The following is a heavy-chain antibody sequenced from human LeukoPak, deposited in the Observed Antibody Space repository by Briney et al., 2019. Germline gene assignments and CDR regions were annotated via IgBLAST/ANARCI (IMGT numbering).Heavy chain of an antibody. CDR3: ASLGGDPFDY. Sequence: GGSLRLSCAASGFTFSSYGMHRVRQAPGKGPEWVAVISYDGSNKYYADSVKGRFTISRDNSKNTLYLQMNSLRAEETAVYYCASLGGDPFDYWGQGTLVTVSS. CDR1: GFTFSSYG. V-gene: IGHV3-30*03. D-gene: IGHD3-16*01. CDR2: ISYDGSNK. J-gene: IGHJ4*02.